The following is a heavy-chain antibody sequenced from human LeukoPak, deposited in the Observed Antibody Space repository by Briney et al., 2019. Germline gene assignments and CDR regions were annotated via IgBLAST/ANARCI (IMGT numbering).Heavy chain of an antibody. D-gene: IGHD5-24*01. Sequence: GGSLRLSCAASEFTFSSYGMHWVRQAPGKGLEWVAVISYDGSNKYYAESAKGRFTISRDNSKNTLYLQRNSLRAEDTAVYYCAKDGLGRDGYLYYYMDVWGKGTTVTISS. CDR2: ISYDGSNK. V-gene: IGHV3-30*18. J-gene: IGHJ6*03. CDR1: EFTFSSYG. CDR3: AKDGLGRDGYLYYYMDV.